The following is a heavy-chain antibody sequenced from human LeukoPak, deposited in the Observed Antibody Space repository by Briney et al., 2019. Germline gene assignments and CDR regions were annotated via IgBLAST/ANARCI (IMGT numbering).Heavy chain of an antibody. Sequence: GASVKVSCKASGYTFTSYGISWVRQAPGQGLEWMGWISAYNGNTNYAQKLQGRVIMTTDTSTSTAYMELRSLRSDDTAVYYCARVSSGYYPAAFDYWGQGTLVTVSS. CDR3: ARVSSGYYPAAFDY. CDR2: ISAYNGNT. D-gene: IGHD3-22*01. V-gene: IGHV1-18*01. J-gene: IGHJ4*02. CDR1: GYTFTSYG.